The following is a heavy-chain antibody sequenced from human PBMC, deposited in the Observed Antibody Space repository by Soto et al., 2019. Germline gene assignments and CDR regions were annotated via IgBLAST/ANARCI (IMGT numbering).Heavy chain of an antibody. CDR2: ISSSSSYI. D-gene: IGHD6-6*01. J-gene: IGHJ4*02. Sequence: GGSLRLSCAASGFTFSSYSMNWVRQAPGKGLEWVSSISSSSSYIYYADSVKGRFTISRDNAKNSLYLQMNSLRAEDTAVYYCARGRAARPRGCNYWGQGTLVTVSS. CDR1: GFTFSSYS. V-gene: IGHV3-21*01. CDR3: ARGRAARPRGCNY.